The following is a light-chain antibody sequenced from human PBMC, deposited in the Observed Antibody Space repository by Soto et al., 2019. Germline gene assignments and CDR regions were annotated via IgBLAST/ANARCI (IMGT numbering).Light chain of an antibody. CDR2: DVR. Sequence: QSALTQPASVSGSPGQSITISCTGTSSDVGGYNYVSWYQQHPGKAPKLMIYDVRKRASGASNRFSGSKSGNTASLTISGLQAEDEADYYCTTYTSSSTLYVFGTGTKLTVL. J-gene: IGLJ1*01. CDR3: TTYTSSSTLYV. V-gene: IGLV2-14*01. CDR1: SSDVGGYNY.